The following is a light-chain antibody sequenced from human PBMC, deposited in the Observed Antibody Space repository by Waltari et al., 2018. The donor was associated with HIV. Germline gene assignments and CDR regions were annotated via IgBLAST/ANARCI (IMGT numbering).Light chain of an antibody. CDR3: AVWDDSLGGAV. Sequence: QSVVTQPPSASGTPGQRVTISCSGSGSNIGTYSVNWYQHFHGTAPKLLIYMNDQRPSGVPGRFSGSQSGTSASLAISGLQYDDEADYYCAVWDDSLGGAVFGGGTKLTVL. CDR2: MND. CDR1: GSNIGTYS. V-gene: IGLV1-47*01. J-gene: IGLJ2*01.